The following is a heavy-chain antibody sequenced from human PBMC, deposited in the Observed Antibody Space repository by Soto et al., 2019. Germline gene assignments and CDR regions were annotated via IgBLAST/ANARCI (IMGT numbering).Heavy chain of an antibody. CDR2: IMPVFRTP. V-gene: IGHV1-69*05. CDR3: ARDDDRPQLGGNYYYILDV. J-gene: IGHJ6*02. CDR1: GGTFRTAA. Sequence: QVQLEQSGAEVKKPGSSVKVSCKASGGTFRTAAISWVRQAPGQGLEWMGGIMPVFRTPDYAQKFQGRVTITPDESTNTDSMELTGLRSAATAVYYCARDDDRPQLGGNYYYILDVWGQGTTITVSS. D-gene: IGHD3-3*02.